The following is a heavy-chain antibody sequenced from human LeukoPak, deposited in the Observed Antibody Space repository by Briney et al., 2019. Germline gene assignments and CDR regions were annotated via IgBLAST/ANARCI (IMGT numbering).Heavy chain of an antibody. Sequence: GGSLRLSCAASGFTFSSYGMHWVRQAPGKGLEWVSGINWNGGSTGYADSVKGRFTISRDNAKNSLYLQMNSLRAEDTALYYCARARGSSDNYYYYYMDVWGKGTTVTVSS. CDR1: GFTFSSYG. V-gene: IGHV3-20*04. D-gene: IGHD6-6*01. CDR3: ARARGSSDNYYYYYMDV. CDR2: INWNGGST. J-gene: IGHJ6*03.